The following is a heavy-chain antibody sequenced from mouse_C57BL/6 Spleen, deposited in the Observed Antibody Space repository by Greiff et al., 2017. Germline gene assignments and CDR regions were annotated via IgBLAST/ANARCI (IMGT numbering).Heavy chain of an antibody. J-gene: IGHJ2*01. CDR1: GFNFNDYY. V-gene: IGHV14-1*01. CDR3: TTFTTIVAGDY. D-gene: IGHD1-1*01. Sequence: VQLKESGAELVRPGASVKLSCTASGFNFNDYYMHWVKQRPVQGLEWIGRIDPEAGDTEYDPKFQGKATMTADTSSNTAYLQLSSLTSEDPAVYYATTFTTIVAGDYWGQGTTLTVSS. CDR2: IDPEAGDT.